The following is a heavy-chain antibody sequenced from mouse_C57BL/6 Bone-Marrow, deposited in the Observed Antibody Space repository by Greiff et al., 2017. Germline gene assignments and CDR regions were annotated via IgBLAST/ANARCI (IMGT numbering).Heavy chain of an antibody. J-gene: IGHJ3*01. V-gene: IGHV14-4*01. CDR2: IDPENGDT. D-gene: IGHD2-2*01. CDR3: TTRGYYGYGEFAY. CDR1: GFNIKDDY. Sequence: EVQLQQSGAELVRPGASVKLSCTASGFNIKDDYMHWVKQRPEHGLEWIGWIDPENGDTEYASKFQGKAIITADTSSNTAYLQLSSLTSEDTAVYYCTTRGYYGYGEFAYWGQGTLVTVSA.